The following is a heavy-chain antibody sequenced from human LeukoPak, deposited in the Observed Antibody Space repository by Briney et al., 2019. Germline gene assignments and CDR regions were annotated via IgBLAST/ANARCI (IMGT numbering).Heavy chain of an antibody. CDR1: GFTFSNYY. D-gene: IGHD6-19*01. CDR2: ISSGSSNI. Sequence: GGSLRLSXAASGFTFSNYYMNWVRQAPGKGLEWVSSISSGSSNIFYAESLKGRFCISRDNAQNSLYLRMNGLRAEDTAVYYCATGVRGYNSALDYWGQGTLVTVSP. V-gene: IGHV3-21*01. J-gene: IGHJ4*02. CDR3: ATGVRGYNSALDY.